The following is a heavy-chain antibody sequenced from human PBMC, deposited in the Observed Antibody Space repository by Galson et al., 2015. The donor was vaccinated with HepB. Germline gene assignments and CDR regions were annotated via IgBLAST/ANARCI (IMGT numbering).Heavy chain of an antibody. V-gene: IGHV3-21*01. J-gene: IGHJ4*02. CDR3: ARDHYGDYGFDY. D-gene: IGHD4-17*01. CDR2: ISSTTNYI. Sequence: SCKASGFTFTTYSMNWVRQAPGKGLEWVSSISSTTNYIYYADSLKGRFTISRDNAKNSLYLQMNSLRAEDTAVYYCARDHYGDYGFDYWGQGILVTVSS. CDR1: GFTFTTYS.